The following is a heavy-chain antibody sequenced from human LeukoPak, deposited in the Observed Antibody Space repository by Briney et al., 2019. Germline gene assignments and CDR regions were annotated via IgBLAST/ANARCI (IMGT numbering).Heavy chain of an antibody. J-gene: IGHJ1*01. CDR2: INHSGST. D-gene: IGHD6-13*01. Sequence: PSETLSLTCAAYGVSFSGYYLSWLRQPPGKGLEWLGEINHSGSTNYNPSLKSRVTISVDTSKNQFSLKLSSVTAADTAVYYCARVGSSWYPYYFQHWGQGTLVTVSS. CDR1: GVSFSGYY. CDR3: ARVGSSWYPYYFQH. V-gene: IGHV4-34*01.